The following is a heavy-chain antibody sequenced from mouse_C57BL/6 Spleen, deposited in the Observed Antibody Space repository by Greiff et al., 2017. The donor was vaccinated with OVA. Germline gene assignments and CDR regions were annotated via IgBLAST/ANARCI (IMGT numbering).Heavy chain of an antibody. J-gene: IGHJ2*01. V-gene: IGHV1-82*01. Sequence: VQLQQSGPELVKPGASVKISCKASGYAFSSSWMNWVKQRPGKGLEWIGRIYPGEGDTNYNGKFKGKATLTADKSSSTAYMQLSSLTSEDSAVYFCARWHYYGSSYFDYWGQGTTLTVSS. CDR1: GYAFSSSW. CDR2: IYPGEGDT. CDR3: ARWHYYGSSYFDY. D-gene: IGHD1-1*01.